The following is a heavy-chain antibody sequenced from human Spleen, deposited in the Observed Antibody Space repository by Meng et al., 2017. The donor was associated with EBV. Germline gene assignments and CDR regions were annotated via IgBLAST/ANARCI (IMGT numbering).Heavy chain of an antibody. J-gene: IGHJ4*02. D-gene: IGHD3-9*01. CDR1: GGPVTSESDNSD. V-gene: IGHV4-61*01. CDR2: MYDSGRT. CDR3: ARDGDTGYYLDF. Sequence: LKGWGPGLVKPSATLSLTCTVTGGPVTSESDNSDWSWIRQPPGKGLEWIGYMYDSGRTNCNPSLKSRVTISVDKSKNQFSLRLSSVTAADTAVYYCARDGDTGYYLDFWGRGILVTVSS.